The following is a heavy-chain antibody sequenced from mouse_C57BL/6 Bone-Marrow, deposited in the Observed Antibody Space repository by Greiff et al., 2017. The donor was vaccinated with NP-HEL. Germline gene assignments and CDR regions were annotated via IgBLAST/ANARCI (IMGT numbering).Heavy chain of an antibody. CDR1: GFTFTDHY. J-gene: IGHJ4*01. CDR2: IRNKANGYTT. V-gene: IGHV7-3*01. D-gene: IGHD2-4*01. Sequence: EVMLVESGGGLVQPGGSLSLSCAASGFTFTDHYMSWVRPPPGKALEWLGFIRNKANGYTTEHSASVKGRFTISRDYFQSILYLQMNALRAEDSATYYCARSIYYDYADDPFYAMDYWGQGTSVTVSS. CDR3: ARSIYYDYADDPFYAMDY.